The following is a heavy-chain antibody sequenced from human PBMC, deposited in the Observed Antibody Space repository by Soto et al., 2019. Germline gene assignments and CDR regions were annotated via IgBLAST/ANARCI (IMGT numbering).Heavy chain of an antibody. CDR2: IKQDGGEK. Sequence: EVQLVESGGGSVQPGESLRLSCVASGFSFNMYWMSWIRQAPGKGLEWVARIKQDGGEKYYVDSVEGRFTVSRDNAKNSLHLQLHSVSADDAGIYYCVRDQLILPADDFYYGVDVWGQGTTVTVSS. V-gene: IGHV3-7*03. CDR1: GFSFNMYW. CDR3: VRDQLILPADDFYYGVDV. J-gene: IGHJ6*02.